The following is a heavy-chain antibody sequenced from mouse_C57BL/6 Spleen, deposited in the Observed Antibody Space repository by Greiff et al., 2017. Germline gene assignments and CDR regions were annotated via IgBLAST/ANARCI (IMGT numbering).Heavy chain of an antibody. CDR1: GYTFTSYW. Sequence: VQLQQPGAELVKPGASVKLSCKASGYTFTSYWMHWVKQRPGQGLEWIGMIHPNSCSTNYNEKFKSKATLTVDKSSSTAYMQLSSLTSEDSAVYYGARSERTAYFDYWGQGTTLTVSS. CDR3: ARSERTAYFDY. J-gene: IGHJ2*01. V-gene: IGHV1-64*01. CDR2: IHPNSCST. D-gene: IGHD4-1*01.